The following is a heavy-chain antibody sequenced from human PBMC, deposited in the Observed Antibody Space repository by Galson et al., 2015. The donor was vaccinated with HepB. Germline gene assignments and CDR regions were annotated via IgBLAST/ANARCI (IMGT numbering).Heavy chain of an antibody. Sequence: SLRLSCAASGFTFGSYAMNWVRQASGKGLEWVSAISDSGSHTYYADSVKGRFTISRDNTKNTLYLQMNSLRAEDTAVYYCAKATDYDFWGGYVYYDHGLDAWGQGTTVTVSS. CDR3: AKATDYDFWGGYVYYDHGLDA. CDR2: ISDSGSHT. CDR1: GFTFGSYA. D-gene: IGHD3-3*01. J-gene: IGHJ6*02. V-gene: IGHV3-23*01.